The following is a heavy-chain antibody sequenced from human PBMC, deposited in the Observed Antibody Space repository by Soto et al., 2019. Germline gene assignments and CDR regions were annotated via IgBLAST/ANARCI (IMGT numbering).Heavy chain of an antibody. CDR1: GGTFSSFA. V-gene: IGHV1-69*01. CDR2: ITPLFNTA. Sequence: QVQLVQSGAEVQKPGSSGKVSCKASGGTFSSFAISWLRQAPGQGLEWMGGITPLFNTAKYAQKIQGRVTITADESTSTAYMELSSLGSEDTAVYYCARPRYSSGWYGSFDSWGQGTLGTVPS. CDR3: ARPRYSSGWYGSFDS. D-gene: IGHD6-19*01. J-gene: IGHJ5*01.